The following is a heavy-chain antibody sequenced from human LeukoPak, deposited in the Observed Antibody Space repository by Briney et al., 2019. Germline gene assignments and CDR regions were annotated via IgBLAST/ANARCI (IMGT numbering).Heavy chain of an antibody. D-gene: IGHD6-13*01. CDR3: ARARKIAAAATALYWYFDL. V-gene: IGHV4-34*01. CDR1: GGSFSGYY. Sequence: PSGTLSLTCAVYGGSFSGYYWSWIRQPPGKGLEWIGEINHSGSTNYNPSLKSRVTISVDTSKHQFSLKLSSVTAADTAVYYCARARKIAAAATALYWYFDLWGRGTLVTVSS. CDR2: INHSGST. J-gene: IGHJ2*01.